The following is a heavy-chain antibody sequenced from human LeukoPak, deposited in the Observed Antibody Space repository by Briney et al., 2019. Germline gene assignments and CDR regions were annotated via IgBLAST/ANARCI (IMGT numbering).Heavy chain of an antibody. CDR3: ARDRGYCSSTSCSGPDY. D-gene: IGHD2-2*01. J-gene: IGHJ4*02. CDR1: GYTFTGYY. Sequence: ASVKVSCKASGYTFTGYYMHWVRQAPGQRLEWMGWINAGNGNTKYSQKFQGRVTITRDTSASTAYMELSSLRSEDTAVYYCARDRGYCSSTSCSGPDYWGQGTLVTVSS. V-gene: IGHV1-3*01. CDR2: INAGNGNT.